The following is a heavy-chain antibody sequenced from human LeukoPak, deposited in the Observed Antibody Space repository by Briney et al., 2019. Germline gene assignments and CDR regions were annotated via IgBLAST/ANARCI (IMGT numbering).Heavy chain of an antibody. CDR2: IRMDGGEQ. CDR3: ARDKGYKSAC. CDR1: GFTFSSYW. V-gene: IGHV3-7*01. J-gene: IGHJ4*02. D-gene: IGHD5-24*01. Sequence: GGSLRLSCAASGFTFSSYWMTWVSQTPGKGLEWVANIRMDGGEQYYMDSVEGRFTTSRDNAKNSLYLQMYSLRPEDTAVYYCARDKGYKSACWGRGTLVTVSS.